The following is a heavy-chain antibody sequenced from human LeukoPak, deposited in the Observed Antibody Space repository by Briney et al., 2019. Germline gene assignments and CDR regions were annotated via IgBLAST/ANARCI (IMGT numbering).Heavy chain of an antibody. J-gene: IGHJ4*02. Sequence: GGSLRLSCTASGFTFGDYAMSWFRQAPGKGLEWVGFIRSKAYGGTTEYAASVKGRFTISRDDSKSIAYLQMNSLKTEDTAVYYCTTVEVHSGSPNFDYWGQGTLVTVSS. CDR3: TTVEVHSGSPNFDY. CDR2: IRSKAYGGTT. D-gene: IGHD1-26*01. CDR1: GFTFGDYA. V-gene: IGHV3-49*03.